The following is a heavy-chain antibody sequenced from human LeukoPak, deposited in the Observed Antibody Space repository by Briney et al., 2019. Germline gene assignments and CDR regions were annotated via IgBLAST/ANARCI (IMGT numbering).Heavy chain of an antibody. D-gene: IGHD2-21*01. J-gene: IGHJ3*02. CDR3: ARDLAVGGEDAFDI. V-gene: IGHV3-53*01. CDR2: IYSGGST. Sequence: EGSLRLSCAASGLTVSSNSMSWVRQAPGKGLEWVSFIYSGGSTYYADSVKGRFTISRDNSKNTLYLQMNSLRADDTAVYYCARDLAVGGEDAFDIWGQGTMVTVSS. CDR1: GLTVSSNS.